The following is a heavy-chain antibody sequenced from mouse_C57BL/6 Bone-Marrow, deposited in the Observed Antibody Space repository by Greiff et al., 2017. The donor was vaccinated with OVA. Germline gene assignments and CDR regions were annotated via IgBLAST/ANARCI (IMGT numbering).Heavy chain of an antibody. V-gene: IGHV5-16*01. D-gene: IGHD2-4*01. CDR3: AREVYYDYDGYAMDY. J-gene: IGHJ4*01. CDR2: INYDGSST. Sequence: EVKLVESEGGLVQPGSSMKLSCTASGFTFSDYYMAWVRQVPEKGLEWVANINYDGSSTYYLDSLKSRFIISRDNAKNILYLQMSSLKSEDTATYYCAREVYYDYDGYAMDYWGQGTSVTVSS. CDR1: GFTFSDYY.